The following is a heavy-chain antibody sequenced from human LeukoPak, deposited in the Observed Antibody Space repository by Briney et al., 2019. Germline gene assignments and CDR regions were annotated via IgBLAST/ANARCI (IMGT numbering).Heavy chain of an antibody. Sequence: PSETLSLTCTVSGGSISSGDYYWSWIRQPPGKGLEWIGYIYYSGSTYYNPSLKSRITISVDTSKNQFSLKLSSVTAADTAVYYCASLAYYYGSGSTVDYWGQGTLVTVSS. J-gene: IGHJ4*02. CDR3: ASLAYYYGSGSTVDY. V-gene: IGHV4-30-4*01. CDR1: GGSISSGDYY. D-gene: IGHD3-10*01. CDR2: IYYSGST.